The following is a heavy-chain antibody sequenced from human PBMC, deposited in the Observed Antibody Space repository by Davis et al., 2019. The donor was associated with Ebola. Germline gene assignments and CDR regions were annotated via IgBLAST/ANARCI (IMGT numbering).Heavy chain of an antibody. CDR1: GGSISSYY. D-gene: IGHD6-13*01. Sequence: SETLSLTCTVSGGSISSYYWSWIRQPPGKGLEWIGSIYYSGSTYYNPSLKSRVTISVDTSKNQFSLKLGSVTAADTAVYYCARGALIAAAGTGKDFDYWGQGTLVTVSS. CDR2: IYYSGST. V-gene: IGHV4-39*01. J-gene: IGHJ4*02. CDR3: ARGALIAAAGTGKDFDY.